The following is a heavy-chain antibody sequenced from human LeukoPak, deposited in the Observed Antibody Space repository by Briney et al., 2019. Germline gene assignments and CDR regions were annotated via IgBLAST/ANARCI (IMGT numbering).Heavy chain of an antibody. V-gene: IGHV4-39*01. CDR3: ARLGQSAFDI. J-gene: IGHJ3*02. Sequence: SQTLSLTCTVSGGSLSSISYYWGWLRQPPWKGLEWIGSIYYSGRTYYNPALKSRVTISVDTSKNQFSLKFSSVTAADTAVYYCARLGQSAFDIWGQGTMVTVSS. CDR2: IYYSGRT. CDR1: GGSLSSISYY.